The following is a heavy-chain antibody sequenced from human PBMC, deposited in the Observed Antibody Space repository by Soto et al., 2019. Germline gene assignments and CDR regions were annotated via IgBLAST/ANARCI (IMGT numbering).Heavy chain of an antibody. CDR2: IYYSGST. CDR3: ASAGGTLGGVAFDI. V-gene: IGHV4-59*01. D-gene: IGHD3-10*01. Sequence: ETLSLTCPVSGGSISGYYWSLIRQPPGKGLEWIGYIYYSGSTNYNPSLKSRVTISVDTSKNQFSLKLSSVTAADTAVYYCASAGGTLGGVAFDIWAKGTRVPVSS. CDR1: GGSISGYY. J-gene: IGHJ3*02.